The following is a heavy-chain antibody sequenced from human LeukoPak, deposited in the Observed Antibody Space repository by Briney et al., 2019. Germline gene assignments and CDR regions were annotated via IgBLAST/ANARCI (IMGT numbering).Heavy chain of an antibody. CDR2: IRTKPNSYAT. Sequence: PGGSLKLSCAASGFAFSASAMHWVRQASGKGLEWVGRIRTKPNSYATAYAASVNGRFTISRDDSKNTAYLQMNSLKTEDTAVYYCTRSLSSSSDYWGQGTLVTVSS. CDR1: GFAFSASA. D-gene: IGHD6-13*01. CDR3: TRSLSSSSDY. V-gene: IGHV3-73*01. J-gene: IGHJ4*02.